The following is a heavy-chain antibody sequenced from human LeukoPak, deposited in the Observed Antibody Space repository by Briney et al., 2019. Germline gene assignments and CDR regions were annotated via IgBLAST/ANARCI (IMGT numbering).Heavy chain of an antibody. Sequence: RPGGSLRLSCVVSGFTFSNYAMYWVRQAPGKGLEWVSSITNSGGSTFYADSVKGRFTISRDNSKNTLYLQMNSLRVEDTAVYYCANPPPRYYSHMDVGGKGTTVTVSS. CDR2: ITNSGGST. V-gene: IGHV3-23*01. J-gene: IGHJ6*04. CDR3: ANPPPRYYSHMDV. CDR1: GFTFSNYA. D-gene: IGHD1-14*01.